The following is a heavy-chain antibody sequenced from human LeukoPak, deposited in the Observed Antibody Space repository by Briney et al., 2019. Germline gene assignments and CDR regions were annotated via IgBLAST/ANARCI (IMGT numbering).Heavy chain of an antibody. CDR3: ATDRKGELLRNFDY. J-gene: IGHJ4*02. Sequence: SETLSLTCTVSGGSISSRIYYWGWIRQPPGKGLEWIGSIYYSGSTYYNPSLKSRVTISVDTSKNQFSLKLSSVTAADTAVYYCATDRKGELLRNFDYWGQGTLVTVSS. CDR1: GGSISSRIYY. CDR2: IYYSGST. V-gene: IGHV4-39*07. D-gene: IGHD1-26*01.